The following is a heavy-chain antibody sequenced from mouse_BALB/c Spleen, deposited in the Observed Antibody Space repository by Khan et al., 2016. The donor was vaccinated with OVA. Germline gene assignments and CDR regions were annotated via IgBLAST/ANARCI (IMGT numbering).Heavy chain of an antibody. Sequence: VQLVESGPGLVQPSQSLSITCTVSGFSLTSYGVHWVRQSPGKGLEWLGVIWSGGSTDYNAAFISRLSISKDNSKSQVFFKMNSLQDNETAIYYCASRGYYYGRGAWFPYWGQGTLVTVSA. J-gene: IGHJ3*01. V-gene: IGHV2-2*02. CDR2: IWSGGST. D-gene: IGHD1-1*01. CDR3: ASRGYYYGRGAWFPY. CDR1: GFSLTSYG.